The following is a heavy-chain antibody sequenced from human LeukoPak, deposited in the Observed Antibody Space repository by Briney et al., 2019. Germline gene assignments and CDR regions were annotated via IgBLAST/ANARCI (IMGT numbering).Heavy chain of an antibody. CDR1: GGSISSYY. D-gene: IGHD3-10*01. J-gene: IGHJ6*02. Sequence: SETLSLTCTVSGGSISSYYWSWIRQPPGKGLEWIGYIYYSGSTNYNPSLKSRVTISVDTSKNQFSLKLGSVTAADTAVYYCASGGDDYYYGMDVWGQGTTVTVSS. V-gene: IGHV4-59*01. CDR3: ASGGDDYYYGMDV. CDR2: IYYSGST.